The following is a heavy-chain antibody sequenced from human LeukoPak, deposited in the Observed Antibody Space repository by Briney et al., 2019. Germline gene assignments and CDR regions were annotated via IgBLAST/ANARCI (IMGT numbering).Heavy chain of an antibody. CDR1: GGSISSSNW. V-gene: IGHV4-4*02. Sequence: SGTLSLTCAVSGGSISSSNWWSWVRQPPGKGLEWIGEIYHSGSTNYNPSLKSRVTISVDKSKNQFSLKLSSVTAADTAVYYCARSARGSSGWYAGPRRFDAFDIWGQGTMVTVSS. D-gene: IGHD6-19*01. CDR2: IYHSGST. CDR3: ARSARGSSGWYAGPRRFDAFDI. J-gene: IGHJ3*02.